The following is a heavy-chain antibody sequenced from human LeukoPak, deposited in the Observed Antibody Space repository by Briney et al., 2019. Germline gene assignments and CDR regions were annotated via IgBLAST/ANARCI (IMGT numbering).Heavy chain of an antibody. CDR3: AKVGVAAAGPSDYYYYGMDV. Sequence: PGRSLRLSCAASVFTFSSYGMHWVREAPGKGLEWVAVISYDGSNKYYADSVKGRFTISRDNSKNTLYLQMNSLRAEDTAVYYCAKVGVAAAGPSDYYYYGMDVWGQGTTVTVSS. V-gene: IGHV3-30*18. J-gene: IGHJ6*02. D-gene: IGHD6-25*01. CDR1: VFTFSSYG. CDR2: ISYDGSNK.